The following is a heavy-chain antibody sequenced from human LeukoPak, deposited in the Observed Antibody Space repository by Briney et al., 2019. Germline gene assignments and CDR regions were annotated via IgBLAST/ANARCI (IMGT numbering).Heavy chain of an antibody. J-gene: IGHJ6*04. V-gene: IGHV3-23*01. CDR3: ASPPGYGMDV. CDR2: ISGSGGST. CDR1: GFTFSSYA. Sequence: PGGSLRLSCAASGFTFSSYAMSWVRQAPGKGLEWASAISGSGGSTYYADSVKGRFTISRDNSKNTLYLQMNSLRAEDTAVYYCASPPGYGMDVWGKGTTVTVSS.